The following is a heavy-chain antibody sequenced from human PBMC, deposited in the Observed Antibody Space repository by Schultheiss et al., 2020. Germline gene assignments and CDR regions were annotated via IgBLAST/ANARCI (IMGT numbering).Heavy chain of an antibody. J-gene: IGHJ6*02. V-gene: IGHV4-39*07. Sequence: SETLSLTCTVSGGSINSGGYYWGWIRQPPGKGLEWIGSIYYSGSTYYNPSLKSRVTISLDTSKNQFSLKLSSVTAADTAVYYCARAHVDYYYGMDVWGQGTTVTVSS. D-gene: IGHD2-21*01. CDR1: GGSINSGGYY. CDR3: ARAHVDYYYGMDV. CDR2: IYYSGST.